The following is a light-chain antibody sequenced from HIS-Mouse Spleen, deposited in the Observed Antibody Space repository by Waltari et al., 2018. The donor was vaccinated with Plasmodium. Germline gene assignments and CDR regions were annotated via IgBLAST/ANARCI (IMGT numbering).Light chain of an antibody. CDR2: EVS. J-gene: IGLJ3*02. V-gene: IGLV2-14*01. CDR3: SSYTSSSTWV. Sequence: QSALTHPASVSGSPGRPFSIHCTGTTCDVGEYTYVSWYQHHPGKAPKLMIYEVSNRPAGVSNRFSGSKSGNTASLTISGLQAEDEADYYCSSYTSSSTWVFGGGTKLTVL. CDR1: TCDVGEYTY.